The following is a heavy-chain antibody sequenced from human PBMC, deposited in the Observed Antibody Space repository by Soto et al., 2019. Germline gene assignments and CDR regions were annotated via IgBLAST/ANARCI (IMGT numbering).Heavy chain of an antibody. CDR1: GDSISSYY. J-gene: IGHJ6*03. D-gene: IGHD5-12*01. V-gene: IGHV4-59*01. CDR2: IYYNGNT. Sequence: QVQLQESGPGLVKPSETLSLTCTVSGDSISSYYWSWIRQPPGKGLEWIGYIYYNGNTNHNPSLKIRVNISVDRSTNQFSLKLSSVTAADTAVYYCARGVYSGYYYNDGGPIYYYYYYMDVWGKGTTVTVSS. CDR3: ARGVYSGYYYNDGGPIYYYYYYMDV.